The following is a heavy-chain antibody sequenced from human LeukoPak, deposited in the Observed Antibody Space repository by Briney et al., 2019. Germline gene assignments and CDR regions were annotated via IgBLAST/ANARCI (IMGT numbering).Heavy chain of an antibody. CDR3: AREGGSSGWYDY. D-gene: IGHD6-19*01. Sequence: GESLKISCKGSGYSFTSYYMHWVRQAPGQGLEWMGIINPSGGSTSYAQKFQGRVTMTRDTSTSTVYMELSSLRSEDTAVYYCAREGGSSGWYDYWGQGTLVTVSS. CDR1: GYSFTSYY. CDR2: INPSGGST. V-gene: IGHV1-46*01. J-gene: IGHJ4*02.